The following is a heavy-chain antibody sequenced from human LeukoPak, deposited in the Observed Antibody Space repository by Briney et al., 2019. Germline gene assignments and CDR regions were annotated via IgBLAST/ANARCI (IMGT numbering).Heavy chain of an antibody. CDR3: ARDAGHQLSRRNYYAMDV. CDR1: GGSISSYY. CDR2: IYTSGST. Sequence: SETLSLTCTVSGGSISSYYWSWIRQPAGKGLEWIGRIYTSGSTNYNPSLKSRVTMSVDTSKNQFSLKLSSVTAADTAVYYCARDAGHQLSRRNYYAMDVWGQGTTVTVSS. D-gene: IGHD2-2*01. V-gene: IGHV4-4*07. J-gene: IGHJ6*02.